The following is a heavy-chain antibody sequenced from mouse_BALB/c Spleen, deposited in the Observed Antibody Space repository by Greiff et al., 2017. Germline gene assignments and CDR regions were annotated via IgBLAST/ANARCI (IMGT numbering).Heavy chain of an antibody. CDR1: GFSLTSYG. D-gene: IGHD1-1*01. CDR2: IWAGGST. J-gene: IGHJ4*01. Sequence: VKLQESGPGLVAPSQSLSITCTVSGFSLTSYGVHWVRQPPGKGLEWLGVIWAGGSTNYNSALMSRLSISKDNSKSQVFLKMNSLQTDDTAMYYCARDRDYGSPYYAMDYWGQGTSVTVSS. CDR3: ARDRDYGSPYYAMDY. V-gene: IGHV2-9*02.